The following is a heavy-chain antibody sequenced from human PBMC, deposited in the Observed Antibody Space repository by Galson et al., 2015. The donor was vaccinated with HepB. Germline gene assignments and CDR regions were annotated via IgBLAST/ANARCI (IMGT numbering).Heavy chain of an antibody. CDR1: GGTFSSYT. CDR3: ARSPLPERIAAAGTWWFDP. V-gene: IGHV1-69*02. D-gene: IGHD6-13*01. J-gene: IGHJ5*02. Sequence: SVKVSCKASGGTFSSYTISWVRQAPGQGLEWMGRIIPILGIANYAQKFQGRVTITTDKSTSTAYMELSSLRSEDTAVYYCARSPLPERIAAAGTWWFDPWGQGTLVTVSS. CDR2: IIPILGIA.